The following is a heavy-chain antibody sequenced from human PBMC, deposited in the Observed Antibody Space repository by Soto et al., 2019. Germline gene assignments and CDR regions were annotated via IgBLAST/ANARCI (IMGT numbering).Heavy chain of an antibody. J-gene: IGHJ4*02. V-gene: IGHV4-34*12. CDR1: GGYFSGYS. D-gene: IGHD5-12*01. Sequence: QVQLQKWGAGLLKPSETLSLTCAGSGGYFSGYSWSWIRQPPGKGLEWIGEIIHSGSTNYNPSLKSRVTNSVDTSKNQFSLKLNSMTAADTAVYYCARSRAIDCWGQGTLVTVSS. CDR3: ARSRAIDC. CDR2: IIHSGST.